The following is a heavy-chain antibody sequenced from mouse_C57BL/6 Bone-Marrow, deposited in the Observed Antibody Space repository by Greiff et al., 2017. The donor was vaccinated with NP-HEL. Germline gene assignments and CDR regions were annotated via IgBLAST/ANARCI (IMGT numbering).Heavy chain of an antibody. CDR1: GYTFTNYW. V-gene: IGHV1-63*01. J-gene: IGHJ3*01. Sequence: VQLQQSGAELVRPGTSVKMSCKASGYTFTNYWIGWAKQRPGHGLEWIGDIYPGGGYTNYNEKFKGKATLTADKASSTAYMQFSSLTSEDSAIYYCARSTMVREIFTYWGQGTLVTVSA. CDR3: ARSTMVREIFTY. CDR2: IYPGGGYT. D-gene: IGHD2-2*01.